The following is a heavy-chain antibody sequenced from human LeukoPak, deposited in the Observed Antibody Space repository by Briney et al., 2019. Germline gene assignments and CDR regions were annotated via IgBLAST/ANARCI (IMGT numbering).Heavy chain of an antibody. CDR2: IYYSGST. CDR1: GGSISSSSYY. CDR3: ARQGRCSGGSCYRGYYFDY. Sequence: KPSETLSLTCTVSGGSISSSSYYWGWIRQPPGRGLEWIGSIYYSGSTYYNPSLKSRVTISVDTSKNQFSLKLSSVTAADTAVYYCARQGRCSGGSCYRGYYFDYWGQGTLVTVSS. V-gene: IGHV4-39*01. J-gene: IGHJ4*02. D-gene: IGHD2-15*01.